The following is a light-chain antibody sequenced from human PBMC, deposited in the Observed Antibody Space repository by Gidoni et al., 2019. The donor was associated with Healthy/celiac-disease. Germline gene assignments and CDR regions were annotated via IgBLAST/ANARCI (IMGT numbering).Light chain of an antibody. Sequence: DIVLTQSPATVSLSPGERDTLSCRASQSVSSYLAWYQQKPGQAPRLLIYDAYNRATGIPARFSGSGSGTDFTLTISSLEPEDFAVYYCQQRSNWPLTFGGGTKVEIK. CDR2: DAY. CDR1: QSVSSY. CDR3: QQRSNWPLT. J-gene: IGKJ4*01. V-gene: IGKV3-11*01.